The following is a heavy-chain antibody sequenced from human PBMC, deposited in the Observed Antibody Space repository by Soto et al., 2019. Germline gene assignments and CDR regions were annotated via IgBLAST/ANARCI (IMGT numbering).Heavy chain of an antibody. CDR2: FSAYNGNT. V-gene: IGHV1-18*01. D-gene: IGHD6-13*01. CDR1: GYTFTSYG. CDR3: AREHSSSWYVGYYYYYYMDV. J-gene: IGHJ6*03. Sequence: GASVKVSCKASGYTFTSYGISWVRQAPGQELEWMGWFSAYNGNTNYAQKLQGRVTMTTDTSTSTAYMELRSLRSDDTAVYYFAREHSSSWYVGYYYYYYMDVWGKGTTVTVSS.